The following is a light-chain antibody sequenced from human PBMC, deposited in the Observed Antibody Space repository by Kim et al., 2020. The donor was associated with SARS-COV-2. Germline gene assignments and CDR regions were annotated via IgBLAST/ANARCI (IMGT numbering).Light chain of an antibody. CDR1: KNIVSQ. CDR3: QQSYSLPYS. Sequence: SASVGDRVNITCRGSKNIVSQLNWYQQKPGKAPKVVIYYASSLESGVPSRFSGSGSGTDFTLTISSLQPEDFVTYYCQQSYSLPYSFGQGTKLEI. CDR2: YAS. J-gene: IGKJ2*03. V-gene: IGKV1-39*01.